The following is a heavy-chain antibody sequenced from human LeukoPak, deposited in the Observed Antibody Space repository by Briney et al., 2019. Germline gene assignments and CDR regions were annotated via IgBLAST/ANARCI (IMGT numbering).Heavy chain of an antibody. CDR1: GGSISSSGYY. D-gene: IGHD6-19*01. V-gene: IGHV4-39*07. CDR3: ARPKRSGWPQYYFDY. CDR2: IYYGGST. Sequence: SETLSLTCTVSGGSISSSGYYWDWIRQPPGKGLEWIGNIYYGGSTYYNPSLKSRVTISVDTSKNQFSLKLSSVTAADTAVYYCARPKRSGWPQYYFDYWGQGTLVTVSS. J-gene: IGHJ4*02.